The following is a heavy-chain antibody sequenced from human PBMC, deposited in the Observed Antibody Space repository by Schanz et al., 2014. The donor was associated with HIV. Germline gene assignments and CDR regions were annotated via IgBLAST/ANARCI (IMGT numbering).Heavy chain of an antibody. CDR1: GFTFSSYA. Sequence: VQLVESGGGLVQPGGSLRLSCAASGFTFSSYAMSWVRQAPGKGLEWVSAISGSSITYSADSVKGRFTISRDNSKNTLYLQMNSLRAEDTAVYYCAKGGRDILSYYGMDVWGQGTTVTVSS. CDR2: ISGSSIT. D-gene: IGHD2-15*01. J-gene: IGHJ6*02. CDR3: AKGGRDILSYYGMDV. V-gene: IGHV3-23*04.